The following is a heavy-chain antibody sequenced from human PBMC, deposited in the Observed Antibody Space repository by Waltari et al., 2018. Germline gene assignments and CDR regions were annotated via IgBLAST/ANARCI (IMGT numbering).Heavy chain of an antibody. D-gene: IGHD3-3*01. J-gene: IGHJ6*03. Sequence: QVQLQQWGAGLLKPSETLSLTCAVYGGSFSGYYWSWIRQPPGKGLEWIGEINHSGSTNYNPSLKSRVTISVDTSKNQFSLKLSSVTAADTAVYYCARGLGTDFWSGYPFMDVWGKGTTVTVSS. CDR3: ARGLGTDFWSGYPFMDV. CDR1: GGSFSGYY. V-gene: IGHV4-34*01. CDR2: INHSGST.